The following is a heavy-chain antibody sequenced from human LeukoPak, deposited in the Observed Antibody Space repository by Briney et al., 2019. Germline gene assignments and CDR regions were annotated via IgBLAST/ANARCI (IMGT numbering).Heavy chain of an antibody. J-gene: IGHJ4*02. CDR1: GYTFTGYY. CDR3: ARDLHASGGYRDY. Sequence: ASVKVSCKASGYTFTGYYMHWVRQAPGQGLEWMGWINPNSGGTNYAQKFQGRVTMTRDTSISTAYMELSRLRSDDTAVYYCARDLHASGGYRDYWGQGTLVTVSS. CDR2: INPNSGGT. D-gene: IGHD1-26*01. V-gene: IGHV1-2*02.